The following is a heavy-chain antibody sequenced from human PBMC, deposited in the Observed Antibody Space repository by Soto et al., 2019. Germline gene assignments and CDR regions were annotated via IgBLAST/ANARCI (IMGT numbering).Heavy chain of an antibody. V-gene: IGHV1-46*01. CDR2: INPSGGST. J-gene: IGHJ4*02. D-gene: IGHD3-22*01. CDR3: ARADYYDGSGFYYDY. CDR1: GYIFANQY. Sequence: QVQLVQSGAEVKKPGASMKVSCKASGYIFANQYIHWVRQAPGQGLEWMGIINPSGGSTNYLQKFHGRVTMTRDTSTSTVYMELSSLRSEDTAVYFRARADYYDGSGFYYDYWGQGTLVTVSS.